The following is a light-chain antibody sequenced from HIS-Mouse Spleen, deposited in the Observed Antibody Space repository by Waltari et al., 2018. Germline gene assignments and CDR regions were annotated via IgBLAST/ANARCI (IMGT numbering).Light chain of an antibody. CDR3: YSTDSSGNHVV. J-gene: IGLJ2*01. V-gene: IGLV3-10*01. CDR1: ALPKKY. CDR2: EDS. Sequence: SYELTQPPSVSVSPGQTARITCSGDALPKKYAYWYQQTSGQAPVLVIYEDSNRPSGVPEGFSGSSSGTMATLTISGAQVEDEADYYCYSTDSSGNHVVFGGGTKLTVL.